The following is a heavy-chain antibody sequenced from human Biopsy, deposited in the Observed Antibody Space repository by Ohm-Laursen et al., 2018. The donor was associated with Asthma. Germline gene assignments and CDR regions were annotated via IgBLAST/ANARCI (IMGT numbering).Heavy chain of an antibody. Sequence: SDTLSLTCVVSGDAMSTSGSYWGSIRQSPGKGLEWIGSIYYSGKTYYNPSLGSRVTISADTSKIHFSLKVTSVTAADTAVYYCARAVSSSSYWYFDLWGRGDLVTVSS. CDR2: IYYSGKT. J-gene: IGHJ2*01. CDR3: ARAVSSSSYWYFDL. D-gene: IGHD6-6*01. V-gene: IGHV4-39*02. CDR1: GDAMSTSGSY.